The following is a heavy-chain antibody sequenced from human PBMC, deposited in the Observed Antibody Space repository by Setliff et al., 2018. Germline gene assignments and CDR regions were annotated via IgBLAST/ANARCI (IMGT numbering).Heavy chain of an antibody. V-gene: IGHV1-3*01. CDR1: GYTFTSYA. D-gene: IGHD4-17*01. Sequence: GASVKVSCKASGYTFTSYAMHWVRQAPGQRLEWMGWINAGNGNTKYSQKFQGRVTITRDTSASTAYMELSSLRSEDTAVYYCARGTGARMTTVTPIDYWGQGTLVTVSS. CDR2: INAGNGNT. CDR3: ARGTGARMTTVTPIDY. J-gene: IGHJ4*02.